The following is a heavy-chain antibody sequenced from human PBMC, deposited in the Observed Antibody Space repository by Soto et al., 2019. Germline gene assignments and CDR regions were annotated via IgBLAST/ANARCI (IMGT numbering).Heavy chain of an antibody. V-gene: IGHV3-33*03. Sequence: VPLVESGGGVVQPETSLRLSCTASGFTFSDHGMHWVRQAPGKGLEWVALVSYDGRKTYYTDSVKGRLTIYRDNSRGTVYLHMKSLRPEDTAVYFCAKDLRQGASGATVYGMDVWGQGTAVTVSS. CDR3: AKDLRQGASGATVYGMDV. CDR1: GFTFSDHG. D-gene: IGHD7-27*01. J-gene: IGHJ6*02. CDR2: VSYDGRKT.